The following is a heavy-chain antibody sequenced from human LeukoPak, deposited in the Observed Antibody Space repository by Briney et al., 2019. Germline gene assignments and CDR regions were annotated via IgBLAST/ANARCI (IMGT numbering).Heavy chain of an antibody. D-gene: IGHD2-21*02. CDR2: IKRKTDGGTT. CDR1: GFTFSNAW. V-gene: IGHV3-15*01. Sequence: AGGSLRLSCAASGFTFSNAWMGWVRQAPGKGLEWVGRIKRKTDGGTTDYAAPVKGRFTISRDDSKNMLYLQMNSLKNEDTAVYYCTTDSVTARRDDAFDIWGQGTVTVSS. CDR3: TTDSVTARRDDAFDI. J-gene: IGHJ3*02.